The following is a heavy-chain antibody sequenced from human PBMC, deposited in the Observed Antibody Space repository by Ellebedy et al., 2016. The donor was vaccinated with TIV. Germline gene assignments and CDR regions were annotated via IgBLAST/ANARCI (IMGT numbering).Heavy chain of an antibody. CDR2: IFYTGTT. V-gene: IGHV4-39*01. Sequence: SETLSLXCNVSGGSISSGSNYWGWIRQPPGKGLEWFGSIFYTGTTYFSPSLKSRVTMLLDMSKNQFSLNLTSVTAADTAVYYCARLLAVATTWGQGTLVTVSS. J-gene: IGHJ5*02. CDR1: GGSISSGSNY. D-gene: IGHD6-19*01. CDR3: ARLLAVATT.